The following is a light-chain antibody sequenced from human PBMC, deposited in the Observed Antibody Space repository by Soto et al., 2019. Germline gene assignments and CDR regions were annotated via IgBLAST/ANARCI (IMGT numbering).Light chain of an antibody. CDR2: EVS. J-gene: IGLJ1*01. V-gene: IGLV2-8*01. CDR1: SSDVGGYNY. Sequence: QYDLTQPPSASGSPGQSVTISCTGTSSDVGGYNYVSWYQQHPGKAPKLMIYEVSTRPSGVPDRFSGSKSGNTASLTVSGLQAEDEADYYCSACAGSTNKVFGTGTKLTVL. CDR3: SACAGSTNKV.